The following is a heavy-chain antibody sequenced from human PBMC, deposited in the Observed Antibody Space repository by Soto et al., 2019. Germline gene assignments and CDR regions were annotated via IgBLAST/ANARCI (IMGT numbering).Heavy chain of an antibody. V-gene: IGHV4-30-4*01. D-gene: IGHD6-13*01. J-gene: IGHJ4*02. CDR2: VHYSGNT. CDR1: GGSIRSGDYY. CDR3: AREIMAADHFDY. Sequence: QIQLHESGPGLVKPSQTLSLTCTVSGGSIRSGDYYWSWIRQTPERGLEWCGYVHYSGNTFYTPSLKSRATISLDTSRNQFSLNLSSVTAADSAVYYCAREIMAADHFDYWGQGALVTVSS.